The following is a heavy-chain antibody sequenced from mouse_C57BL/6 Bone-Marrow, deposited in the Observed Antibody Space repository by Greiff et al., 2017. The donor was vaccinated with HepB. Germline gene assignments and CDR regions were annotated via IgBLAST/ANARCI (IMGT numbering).Heavy chain of an antibody. CDR2: ISDGGSYT. V-gene: IGHV5-4*01. J-gene: IGHJ1*03. Sequence: EVQRVESGGGLVKPGGSLKLSCAASGFTFSSYAMSWVRQTPEKRLEWVATISDGGSYTYYPDNVKGRFTISRDNAKNNLYLQMSHLKSEDTAMYYCARDTPMVRPWYFDVWGTGTTVTVSS. CDR3: ARDTPMVRPWYFDV. CDR1: GFTFSSYA. D-gene: IGHD2-2*01.